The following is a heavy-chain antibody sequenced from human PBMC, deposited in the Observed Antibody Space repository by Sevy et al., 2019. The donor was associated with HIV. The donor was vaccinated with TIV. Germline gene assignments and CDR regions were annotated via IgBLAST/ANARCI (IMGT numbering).Heavy chain of an antibody. CDR1: GGSFSGYY. J-gene: IGHJ3*02. V-gene: IGHV4-34*01. CDR2: INHSGST. Sequence: SETLSLTCAVYGGSFSGYYWSWIRQPPGKGLEWIGEINHSGSTNYKPSLKRRVTISVDTSKNQCSLKLSTVTAADTAEYYCARHCSSTTCSHAFDIWGQGTMVTVSS. CDR3: ARHCSSTTCSHAFDI. D-gene: IGHD2-2*01.